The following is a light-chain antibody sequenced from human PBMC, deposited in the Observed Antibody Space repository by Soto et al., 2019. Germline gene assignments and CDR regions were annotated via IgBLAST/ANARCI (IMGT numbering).Light chain of an antibody. CDR3: ETWDSNTRV. Sequence: QTVVTQSSSASGSLGSSVKLTCTLSSGHSSYIIAWHQQQPGKAPRYLMKLEGSGSYNKGSGVPDRFSGSSSGADRYLTISNLQFEDEADYYCETWDSNTRVFGGGTKLTVL. CDR1: SGHSSYI. V-gene: IGLV4-60*02. CDR2: LEGSGSY. J-gene: IGLJ3*02.